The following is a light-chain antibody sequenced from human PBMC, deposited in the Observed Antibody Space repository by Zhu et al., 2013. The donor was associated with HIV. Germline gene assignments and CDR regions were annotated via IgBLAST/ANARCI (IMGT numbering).Light chain of an antibody. CDR1: QSISNN. V-gene: IGKV3-20*01. J-gene: IGKJ5*01. Sequence: ETVMTQSPATLSVSPGDRVTLSCGASQSISNNVAWYQLRPGQGPRLLIYGAISRAAGIPDRFSGSGSGTDFTLTISRLEPEDFAVYYCQQLGKSPVTFGQGTRLEIK. CDR3: QQLGKSPVT. CDR2: GAI.